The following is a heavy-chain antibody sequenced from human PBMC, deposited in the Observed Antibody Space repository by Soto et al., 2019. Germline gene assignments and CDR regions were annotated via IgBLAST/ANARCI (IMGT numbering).Heavy chain of an antibody. CDR2: IYHSGST. V-gene: IGHV4-4*02. CDR1: GGSIISSNW. CDR3: AAYGSGSYYNPGNRLFDY. D-gene: IGHD3-10*01. Sequence: SETLSLTCAVSGGSIISSNWWSFVRQPPGKGLEWIGEIYHSGSTNYNPSLKSRVTISVDKSKNQFSLKLSSVTAADTAVYYCAAYGSGSYYNPGNRLFDYWGQGTLVTVSS. J-gene: IGHJ4*02.